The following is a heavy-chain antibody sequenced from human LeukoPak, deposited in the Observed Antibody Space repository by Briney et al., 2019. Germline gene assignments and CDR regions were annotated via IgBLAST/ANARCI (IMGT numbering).Heavy chain of an antibody. J-gene: IGHJ4*02. CDR1: GFTFNTYT. V-gene: IGHV3-48*02. CDR2: ISASNII. Sequence: PGGSLRLSCAASGFTFNTYTMNWVRQAPGKGLEWVSYISASNIIFYADSVKGRFTISRDNAKNSVYLQMNSLRDEDTAVYYCARDGFFFSGSYYGHFDYWGQGTLVTVSS. CDR3: ARDGFFFSGSYYGHFDY. D-gene: IGHD1-26*01.